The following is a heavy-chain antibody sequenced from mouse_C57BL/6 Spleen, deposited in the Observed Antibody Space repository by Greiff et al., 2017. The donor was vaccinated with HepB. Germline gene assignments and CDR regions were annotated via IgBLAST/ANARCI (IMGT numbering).Heavy chain of an antibody. CDR2: LDPSDSYT. D-gene: IGHD4-1*01. V-gene: IGHV1-69*01. CDR3: ARGGLGQDAFDY. J-gene: IGHJ2*01. CDR1: GYTFTCYW. Sequence: QVQLQQPGAELVMPGASVKLSCKASGYTFTCYWMHWVKQRPGQGLEWIGGLDPSDSYTNYNPKFKGKSTLTVDKSSSTAYMQLSSLTSEGSAVYYCARGGLGQDAFDYWCQGTTLTVSS.